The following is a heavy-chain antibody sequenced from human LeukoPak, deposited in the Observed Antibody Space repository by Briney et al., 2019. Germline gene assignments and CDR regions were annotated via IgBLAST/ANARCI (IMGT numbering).Heavy chain of an antibody. CDR3: ARDVRSGESRFDP. CDR1: GFTFSDCY. D-gene: IGHD3-10*01. J-gene: IGHJ5*02. V-gene: IGHV3-11*01. CDR2: ISSSGSTI. Sequence: PGGSLRLSCAASGFTFSDCYMSWIRQAPGKGLEWVSYISSSGSTIYYADSVKGRFTISRDNAKNSLYLQMNSLRAEDTAVYYCARDVRSGESRFDPWGQGTLVTVSS.